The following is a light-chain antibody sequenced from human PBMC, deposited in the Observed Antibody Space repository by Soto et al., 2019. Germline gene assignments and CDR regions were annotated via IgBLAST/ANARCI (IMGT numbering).Light chain of an antibody. Sequence: DIQMTQSPSALSASVGDRVIITCRASQYISNWVAWYQQKPGKAPKLLIYDASTLESGVPSRFTGSSSGTEFTLTSSSLQPDDFATYYGQQYNSFSGTFGGGTKVEIK. J-gene: IGKJ4*01. CDR1: QYISNW. CDR2: DAS. V-gene: IGKV1-5*01. CDR3: QQYNSFSGT.